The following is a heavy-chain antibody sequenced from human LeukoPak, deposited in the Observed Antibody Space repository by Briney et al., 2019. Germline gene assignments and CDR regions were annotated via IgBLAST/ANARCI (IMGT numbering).Heavy chain of an antibody. J-gene: IGHJ4*02. CDR2: IDSGGST. D-gene: IGHD3-10*01. V-gene: IGHV3-53*01. CDR1: GFTVSRNY. CDR3: AREYGSGSFYGY. Sequence: GGSLRLSCAASGFTVSRNYMSWVRQAPGKGLEWVSVIDSGGSTNHADSVKGRFTISRDNSKNTLYLQMNSLRAEDTAVYYCAREYGSGSFYGYWGQGTLVTVSS.